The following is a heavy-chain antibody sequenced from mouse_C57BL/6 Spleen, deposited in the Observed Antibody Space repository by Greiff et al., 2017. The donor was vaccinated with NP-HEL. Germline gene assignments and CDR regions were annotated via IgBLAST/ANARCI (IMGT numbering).Heavy chain of an antibody. D-gene: IGHD2-12*01. J-gene: IGHJ4*01. CDR1: GYTFTDYN. Sequence: EVKLQESGPELVKPGASVKIPCKASGYTFTDYNMDWVKQSHGKSLEWIGDINPNNGGTIYNQKFKGKATLTVDKSSSTAYMELRSLTSEDTAVYYCARRSYDYYAMDYWGQGTSVTVSS. V-gene: IGHV1-18*01. CDR2: INPNNGGT. CDR3: ARRSYDYYAMDY.